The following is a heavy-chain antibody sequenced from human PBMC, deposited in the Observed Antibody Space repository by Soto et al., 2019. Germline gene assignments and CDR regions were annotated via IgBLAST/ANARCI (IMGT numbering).Heavy chain of an antibody. J-gene: IGHJ5*02. CDR3: AKNKVVVVAATQYNWFDP. Sequence: GGSLRLSCAASGFTFSSYGMHWVRQAPGKGLEWVAVISHDGSNKYYADSVKGRFTISRDNSKNTLYLQMNSLRAEDTAVYYCAKNKVVVVAATQYNWFDPWGQGTLVTVS. CDR1: GFTFSSYG. V-gene: IGHV3-30*18. CDR2: ISHDGSNK. D-gene: IGHD2-15*01.